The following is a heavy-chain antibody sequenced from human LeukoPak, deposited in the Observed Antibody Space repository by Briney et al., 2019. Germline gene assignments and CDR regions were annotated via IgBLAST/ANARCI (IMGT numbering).Heavy chain of an antibody. V-gene: IGHV4-34*01. Sequence: SETLSLTCAVYGGSFSGYYWSWIRQPPGKGLEWIGEINHSGSTNHNPSLKSRVTISVDTSKNQFSLKLSSVTAADTAVYYCAGAYYYDSSGYPHDAFDTWGQGTMVTVSS. CDR2: INHSGST. CDR3: AGAYYYDSSGYPHDAFDT. D-gene: IGHD3-22*01. CDR1: GGSFSGYY. J-gene: IGHJ3*02.